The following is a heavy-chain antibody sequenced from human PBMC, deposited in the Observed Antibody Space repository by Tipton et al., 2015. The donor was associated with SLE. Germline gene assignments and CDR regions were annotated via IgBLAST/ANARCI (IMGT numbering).Heavy chain of an antibody. CDR2: IYHSGST. CDR1: GYSISSGYY. V-gene: IGHV4-38-2*02. CDR3: ARGGVTTAPFDY. Sequence: LRLSCTVSGYSISSGYYWGWIRQPPGKGLEWIGSIYHSGSTYYNPSLKSRVTISVDTSKNQFSLKLSSVTAADTAVYYCARGGVTTAPFDYWGQGTLVTVSS. J-gene: IGHJ4*02. D-gene: IGHD4-11*01.